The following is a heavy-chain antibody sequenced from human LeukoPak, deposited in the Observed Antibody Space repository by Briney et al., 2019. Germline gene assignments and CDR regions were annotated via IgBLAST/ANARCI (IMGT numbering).Heavy chain of an antibody. CDR3: ARDPVFRWFDP. V-gene: IGHV4-39*07. CDR1: GGSISSSTYY. J-gene: IGHJ5*02. CDR2: IYYSGNT. Sequence: SETLSLTCTVSGGSISSSTYYWGWIRQPPGKGLEWIGSIYYSGNTYYNPSLKSRVTISLDTSKNQFSLKLNSVTAADTAVYYCARDPVFRWFDPWGQGTLVTVSS. D-gene: IGHD3-10*01.